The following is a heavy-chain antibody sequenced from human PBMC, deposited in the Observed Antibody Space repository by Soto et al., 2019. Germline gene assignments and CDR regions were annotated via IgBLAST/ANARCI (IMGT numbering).Heavy chain of an antibody. V-gene: IGHV3-30*18. J-gene: IGHJ4*01. CDR2: LSTDGSKI. D-gene: IGHD3-10*01. CDR1: GFTFSSYA. CDR3: ANVPGKLAQTHYFEH. Sequence: VQLVESGGGVVQPGRSLRLSCAASGFTFSSYAMHWVRQAPGKGLDWVAGLSTDGSKIYYGDSVKGRITVSRDNFKNPIYLYMNKLGSEDTAAYFCANVPGKLAQTHYFEHWGQGTLVSDSS.